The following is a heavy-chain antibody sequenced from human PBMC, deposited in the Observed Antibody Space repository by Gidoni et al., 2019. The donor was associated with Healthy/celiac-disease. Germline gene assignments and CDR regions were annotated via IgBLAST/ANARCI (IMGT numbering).Heavy chain of an antibody. CDR2: IYTRGIT. D-gene: IGHD6-13*01. CDR3: ARVSNYGMDV. J-gene: IGHJ6*04. V-gene: IGHV4-4*07. CDR1: GGSISSYY. Sequence: QVQLQESGQGLVKPSETLSLTCTVSGGSISSYYWSWIRQPSGKGLEWIGRIYTRGITNYNPSLKSRVTMSVDTSKIQFSLKLSSVTAADTAVYYCARVSNYGMDVWGKGTTVTVSS.